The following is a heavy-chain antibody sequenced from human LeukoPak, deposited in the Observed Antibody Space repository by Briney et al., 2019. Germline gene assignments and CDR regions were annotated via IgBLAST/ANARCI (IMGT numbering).Heavy chain of an antibody. CDR3: ATRYGDH. D-gene: IGHD3-10*01. Sequence: SETLSLTCAVYGGSFSGYYWSWIRQPPGKGLEWIGEINHSGSTNYNPSLKSRVTISVDTSKNQFSLKLSSVTAADTAVYYCATRYGDHWGQGTLVTASS. J-gene: IGHJ4*02. CDR2: INHSGST. CDR1: GGSFSGYY. V-gene: IGHV4-34*01.